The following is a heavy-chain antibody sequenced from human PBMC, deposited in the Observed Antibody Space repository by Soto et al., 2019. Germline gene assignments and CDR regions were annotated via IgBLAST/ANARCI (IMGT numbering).Heavy chain of an antibody. J-gene: IGHJ5*02. Sequence: QVQLVQSGAEVKKPGSSVKVSCKASGGTFSSYAISWVRQAPGQGLEWMGGIIPIFGTANYAQKFQGRVTITAHESTSTAYMELSSLRSEDTAVYYCARGPHIAVAPTHAWFDPWGQGTLLTVSS. CDR1: GGTFSSYA. CDR2: IIPIFGTA. D-gene: IGHD6-19*01. V-gene: IGHV1-69*01. CDR3: ARGPHIAVAPTHAWFDP.